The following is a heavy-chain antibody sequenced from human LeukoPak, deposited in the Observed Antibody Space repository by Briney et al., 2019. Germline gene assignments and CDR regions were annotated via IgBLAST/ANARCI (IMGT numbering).Heavy chain of an antibody. J-gene: IGHJ3*02. V-gene: IGHV3-20*01. CDR3: ARVRGSGRMEDDAFDI. CDR2: INWNGGST. Sequence: RAGGSLRLSCAASGFTFDDYGMSWVRQAPGKGLEWVSGINWNGGSTGYADSVKGRFTISRDNAKNSLYLQMNSLRAEDTALYHCARVRGSGRMEDDAFDIWGQGTMVTVSS. CDR1: GFTFDDYG. D-gene: IGHD3-10*01.